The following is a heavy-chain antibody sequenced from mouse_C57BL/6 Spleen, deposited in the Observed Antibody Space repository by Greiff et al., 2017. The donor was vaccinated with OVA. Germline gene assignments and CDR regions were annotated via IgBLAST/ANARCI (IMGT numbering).Heavy chain of an antibody. Sequence: EVKLMESGPGLVKPSQSLSLTCSVTGYSITSGYYWNWIRQFPGNKLEWMGNISYDGSNNYNPSLKNRITFTLDTSKNQFFLKLNSVTTEDTATYYCARDPPYGNYFDYWGQGTTLTVSS. D-gene: IGHD2-1*01. CDR1: GYSITSGYY. CDR2: ISYDGSN. J-gene: IGHJ2*01. V-gene: IGHV3-6*01. CDR3: ARDPPYGNYFDY.